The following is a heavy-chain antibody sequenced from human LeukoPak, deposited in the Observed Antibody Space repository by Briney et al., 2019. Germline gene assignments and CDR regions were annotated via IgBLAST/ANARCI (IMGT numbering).Heavy chain of an antibody. J-gene: IGHJ4*02. Sequence: GTSVKVSCKASGYTFTSYGISWVRQAPGQGLEWMGWISAYNGNTNYAQKLQGRVTMTRDTATGTAYMELRSLRSDDTAVYYCARDGHRMYYYESSSYRFDYWGQGTLVTVSS. CDR2: ISAYNGNT. CDR1: GYTFTSYG. D-gene: IGHD3-22*01. CDR3: ARDGHRMYYYESSSYRFDY. V-gene: IGHV1-18*01.